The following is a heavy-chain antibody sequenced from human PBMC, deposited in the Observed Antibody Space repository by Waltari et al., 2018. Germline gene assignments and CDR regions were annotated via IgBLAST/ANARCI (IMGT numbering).Heavy chain of an antibody. J-gene: IGHJ3*02. CDR2: IYYSGST. CDR3: AREAVAAKGVHAFDI. CDR1: GGSISSYY. D-gene: IGHD6-19*01. Sequence: QVQLQESGPGLVKPSETLSSTCTVSGGSISSYYWSWIRQPPGKGLEWIGYIYYSGSTNYNPSLKSRVTISVDTSKNQFSLKLSSVTAADTAVYYCAREAVAAKGVHAFDIWGQGTMVTVSS. V-gene: IGHV4-59*01.